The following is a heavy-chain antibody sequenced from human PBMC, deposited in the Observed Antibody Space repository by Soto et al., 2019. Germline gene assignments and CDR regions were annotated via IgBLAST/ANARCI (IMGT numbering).Heavy chain of an antibody. J-gene: IGHJ6*02. CDR1: GGSIGRGGYY. Sequence: TLSLTCTVSGGSIGRGGYYWSWIRQHPGKGLEWIGYIYYSGSTYYNPSLKSRVTISVDTSKNQFSLKLSSVTAADTAVYYCARDLYGSGNGYYGMDVWGQGTTVTVSS. CDR3: ARDLYGSGNGYYGMDV. CDR2: IYYSGST. V-gene: IGHV4-31*03. D-gene: IGHD3-10*01.